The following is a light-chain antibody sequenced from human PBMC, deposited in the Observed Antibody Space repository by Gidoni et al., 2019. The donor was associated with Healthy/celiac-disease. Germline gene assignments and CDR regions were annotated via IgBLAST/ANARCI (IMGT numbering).Light chain of an antibody. CDR3: QQYGSSPFT. J-gene: IGKJ4*01. V-gene: IGKV3-20*01. CDR1: QSVSSSY. CDR2: GAS. Sequence: ELVLPQSPGTLSLSPVERATLSCRASQSVSSSYLAWYQQKPGQAPRLLIYGASSRATGIPDRFSGSGSGTDFTLTISRLEPEDFAVYYCQQYGSSPFTFXGXTKVEIK.